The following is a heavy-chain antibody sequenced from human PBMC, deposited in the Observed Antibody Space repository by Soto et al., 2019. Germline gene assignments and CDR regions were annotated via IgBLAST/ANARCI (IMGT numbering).Heavy chain of an antibody. J-gene: IGHJ3*02. CDR1: GFSLTATGVG. D-gene: IGHD3-16*02. CDR3: AHIIITYGGVIGDDAFDI. CDR2: IYWDDDR. V-gene: IGHV2-5*02. Sequence: QITLKESGPTLVRPTQTLTLTCTFSGFSLTATGVGVGWIRQPPGEALDWLAVIYWDDDRRYSSSLRSRLTITKDTSKNQVVLTMTNMDPVDTATYYCAHIIITYGGVIGDDAFDIWGQGTLVTVSS.